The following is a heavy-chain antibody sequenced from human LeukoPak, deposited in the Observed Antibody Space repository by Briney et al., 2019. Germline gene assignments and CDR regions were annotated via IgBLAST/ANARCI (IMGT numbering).Heavy chain of an antibody. CDR2: VSGGGVNT. CDR1: GFTFSTYA. V-gene: IGHV3-23*01. J-gene: IGHJ4*02. Sequence: GGSLRLSCAASGFTFSTYAMSWVRQAPGKGLEWVSIVSGGGVNTYYVDSVKGRFTISRDNSKNTLYLQMDSLRVEDTAVYYCAKGHTDYGTGFDLWGQGTLVIVSS. CDR3: AKGHTDYGTGFDL. D-gene: IGHD4-17*01.